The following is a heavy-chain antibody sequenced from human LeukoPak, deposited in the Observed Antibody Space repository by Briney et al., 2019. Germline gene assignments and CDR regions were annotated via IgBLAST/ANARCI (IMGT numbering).Heavy chain of an antibody. CDR1: GYTFTSYY. CDR2: INPSSGGT. D-gene: IGHD4-23*01. V-gene: IGHV1-46*01. J-gene: IGHJ3*02. CDR3: ARDDYGGNSHDAFDI. Sequence: ASVKVSCKASGYTFTSYYIHWVGQAPGQGLEWMGIINPSSGGTNYAQKFQGRVTMTSDTSTSTVYMELSSLGSEDTAVYYCARDDYGGNSHDAFDIWGQGTMVTVSS.